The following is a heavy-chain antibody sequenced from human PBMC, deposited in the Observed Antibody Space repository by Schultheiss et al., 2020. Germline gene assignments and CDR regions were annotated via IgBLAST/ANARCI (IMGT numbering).Heavy chain of an antibody. CDR3: ASTPYP. CDR2: IRSKAYGGTT. CDR1: GFTFGDYA. V-gene: IGHV3-49*03. Sequence: GESLKISCTASGFTFGDYAMSWFRQAPGKGLEWVGFIRSKAYGGTTEYAASVKGRFTISRDDSKSIAYLQMNSLRAEDTAVYYCASTPYPWGQGTLVTVSS. J-gene: IGHJ5*02.